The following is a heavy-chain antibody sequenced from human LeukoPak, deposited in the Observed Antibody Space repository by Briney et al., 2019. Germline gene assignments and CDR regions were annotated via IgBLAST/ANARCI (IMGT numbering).Heavy chain of an antibody. CDR1: GXSFTNYA. D-gene: IGHD2-2*02. J-gene: IGHJ4*02. Sequence: GGSLRLSCVASGXSFTNYAVRWVRQAPGKGLESVSSVTSSGSTYYADSVKGRFTISRDNSKVTLYLQMNSLRAEDTAMYYCARDGCRSTSCYTFDHWGQGTLVTVSS. V-gene: IGHV3-23*01. CDR2: VTSSGST. CDR3: ARDGCRSTSCYTFDH.